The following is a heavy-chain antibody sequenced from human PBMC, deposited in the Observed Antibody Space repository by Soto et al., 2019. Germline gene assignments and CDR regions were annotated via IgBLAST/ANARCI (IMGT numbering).Heavy chain of an antibody. CDR3: ARGRRWNDY. CDR2: VYYSGST. D-gene: IGHD4-17*01. Sequence: QVQLQESGPGPVKPSETLSLTCTVSGASVSSSSHYWSWIRQPPGKGLEWIASVYYSGSTNYNPSLESRVTISMDTSKNQFSLNLRSVTAADTAVYFCARGRRWNDYWGQGTLVTVSS. CDR1: GASVSSSSHY. J-gene: IGHJ4*02. V-gene: IGHV4-61*01.